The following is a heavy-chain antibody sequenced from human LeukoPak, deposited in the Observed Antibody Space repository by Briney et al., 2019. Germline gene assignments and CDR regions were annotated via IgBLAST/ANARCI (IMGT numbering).Heavy chain of an antibody. D-gene: IGHD3-10*02. V-gene: IGHV3-48*03. J-gene: IGHJ5*02. Sequence: GGSLRLSCAASGFTFSSYEMNWVRQAPGKGLEWVSYISSSGSTIYYADSVKGRFTISRDNAKSSLYLQMNSLRAEDTAVYYCYGRYNWFDPWGQGTLVTVSS. CDR3: YGRYNWFDP. CDR2: ISSSGSTI. CDR1: GFTFSSYE.